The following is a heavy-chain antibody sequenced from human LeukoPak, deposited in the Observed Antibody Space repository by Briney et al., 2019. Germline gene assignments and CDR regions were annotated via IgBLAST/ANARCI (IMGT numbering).Heavy chain of an antibody. CDR2: IYYSGST. CDR1: GGSITISNYY. J-gene: IGHJ3*02. V-gene: IGHV4-61*01. Sequence: SQTLSLTCTVSGGSITISNYYWIWVRQPPGKGLEWIGYIYYSGSTNYNPSLKSRVTISVDTSKNQFSLKLSSVTAADTAVYYCARYTYYYDSSGYPAGAFDIWGQGTMVTVSS. CDR3: ARYTYYYDSSGYPAGAFDI. D-gene: IGHD3-22*01.